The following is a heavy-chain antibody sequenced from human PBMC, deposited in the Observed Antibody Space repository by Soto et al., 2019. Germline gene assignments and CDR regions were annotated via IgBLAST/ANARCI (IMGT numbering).Heavy chain of an antibody. J-gene: IGHJ5*02. CDR3: ARDGKEYYYFWSVYLGIPRDFVDNWFDP. CDR1: GYTFTSYG. D-gene: IGHD3-3*01. CDR2: ISAYNGNT. Sequence: GASVKVSYKASGYTFTSYGISWVRQAPGQGLEWMGWISAYNGNTNYAQKLQGRVTMTTDTSTSTAYMELRSLRSDDTAVYYCARDGKEYYYFWSVYLGIPRDFVDNWFDPWGQGTLVTVSS. V-gene: IGHV1-18*01.